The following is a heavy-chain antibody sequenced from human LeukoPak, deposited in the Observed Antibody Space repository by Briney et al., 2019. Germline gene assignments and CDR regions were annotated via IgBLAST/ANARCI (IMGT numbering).Heavy chain of an antibody. CDR1: GYTFTGYY. V-gene: IGHV1-2*02. Sequence: GASVKVSCKASGYTFTGYYMHWVRQAPGQGLEWMGWINPNSGGTNYAQKFQGRVTMTRDTSISTAYMELSRLRSDDTAVYYCARDGLVRRGTPQKDGMDVWGQGTTVTVSS. CDR2: INPNSGGT. J-gene: IGHJ6*02. CDR3: ARDGLVRRGTPQKDGMDV. D-gene: IGHD3-16*01.